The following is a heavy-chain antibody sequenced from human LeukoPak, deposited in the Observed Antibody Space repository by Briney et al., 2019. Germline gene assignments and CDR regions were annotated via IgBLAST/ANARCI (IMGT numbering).Heavy chain of an antibody. J-gene: IGHJ3*02. V-gene: IGHV5-51*01. CDR3: ARDYYDSSGSDAFDI. Sequence: HGESLKISCKGLGYSLSSYWSAWVRQRPGKGLEWMGIIYPGGSETRYDPSFEGQVTISADGSTTTAYLQWSSLRASDTAMYYCARDYYDSSGSDAFDIWGQGTMVTVYS. CDR1: GYSLSSYW. CDR2: IYPGGSET. D-gene: IGHD3-22*01.